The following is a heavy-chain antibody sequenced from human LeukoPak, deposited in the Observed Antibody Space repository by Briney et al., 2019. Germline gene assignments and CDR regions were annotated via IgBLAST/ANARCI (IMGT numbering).Heavy chain of an antibody. CDR1: GGSISSSSYY. D-gene: IGHD3-10*01. Sequence: SETLSLTCTVSGGSISSSSYYWGWIRQPPGKGLEWIGSIYYSGSTYYNPSLKSRVTISVGTSKNQFSLKLSSVTAADTAVYYCASAYYYGSGSYLFDYWGQGTLVTVSS. CDR2: IYYSGST. CDR3: ASAYYYGSGSYLFDY. V-gene: IGHV4-39*01. J-gene: IGHJ4*02.